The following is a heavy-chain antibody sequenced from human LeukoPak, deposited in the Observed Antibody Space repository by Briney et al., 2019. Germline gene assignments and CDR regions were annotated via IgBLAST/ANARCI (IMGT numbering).Heavy chain of an antibody. CDR1: GFTFSSYS. CDR2: ISSSSSTI. D-gene: IGHD1-26*01. Sequence: GGSLRLSCAASGFTFSSYSMNWVRQAPGKGLEWVSYISSSSSTIYYADSVKGRFTISRDNSKNTLYLQMNSLRAEDTAVYYCATPIVGAYIDYWGQGTLVTVSS. J-gene: IGHJ4*02. CDR3: ATPIVGAYIDY. V-gene: IGHV3-48*01.